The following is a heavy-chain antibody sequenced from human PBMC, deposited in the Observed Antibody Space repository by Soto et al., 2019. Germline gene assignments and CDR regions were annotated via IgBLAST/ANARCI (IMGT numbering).Heavy chain of an antibody. CDR1: GGSIPSSSYY. CDR2: IYYSGST. Sequence: QLQLQESGPGLVKPSETLSLTCTVSGGSIPSSSYYWGWIRQPPGKGREWIGSIYYSGSTYYNPSLKGRVTISVDTSKNQFSLNLSSVTAADTAVYYCARPRDIVTTTWIDAFDIWGQGTMVTVSS. V-gene: IGHV4-39*01. D-gene: IGHD5-12*01. J-gene: IGHJ3*02. CDR3: ARPRDIVTTTWIDAFDI.